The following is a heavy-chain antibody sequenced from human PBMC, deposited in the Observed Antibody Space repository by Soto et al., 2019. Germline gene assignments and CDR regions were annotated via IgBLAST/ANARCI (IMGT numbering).Heavy chain of an antibody. V-gene: IGHV4-39*01. CDR1: GGSISSSSYY. J-gene: IGHJ5*02. CDR2: IYYSGST. D-gene: IGHD6-19*01. Sequence: QLQLQESGPGLVKPSETLSLTCTVSGGSISSSSYYWGWIRQPPGKGLEWIGSIYYSGSTYYNPSLKSRVTISVDTSKNQFSLKLSSVTAADTAVYYCARSLLAVAGPSYRNWFDPWGQGTLVTVSS. CDR3: ARSLLAVAGPSYRNWFDP.